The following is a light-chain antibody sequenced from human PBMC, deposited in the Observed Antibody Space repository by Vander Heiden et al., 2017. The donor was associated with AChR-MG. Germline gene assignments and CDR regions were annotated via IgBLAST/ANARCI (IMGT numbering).Light chain of an antibody. J-gene: IGLJ3*02. Sequence: QAVVTQEPPLTVSPGETVTLTCASSTGPVTSAHDPYWFQQKPGQAPRTLVYDSSNRPSGTPARFSVSLLGDKAALTLSGAQPEDEAEYCCLLSYNGPRVFGGGTRLTVL. V-gene: IGLV7-46*01. CDR3: LLSYNGPRV. CDR2: DSS. CDR1: TGPVTSAHD.